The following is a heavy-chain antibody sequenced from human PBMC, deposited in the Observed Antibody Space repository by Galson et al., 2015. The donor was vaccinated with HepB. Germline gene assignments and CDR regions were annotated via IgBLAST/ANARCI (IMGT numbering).Heavy chain of an antibody. CDR1: GFTFGSFT. CDR2: ISSSSYSK. D-gene: IGHD3-9*01. CDR3: ARGRGTGYFDS. V-gene: IGHV3-48*04. Sequence: SLRLSCAASGFTFGSFTMNWVRQAPGQGLEWVSYISSSSYSKYYADSVKGRFTISRDNAKNSLYLQMNSLRAEDTAVYYCARGRGTGYFDSWSQGTLVTVSS. J-gene: IGHJ4*03.